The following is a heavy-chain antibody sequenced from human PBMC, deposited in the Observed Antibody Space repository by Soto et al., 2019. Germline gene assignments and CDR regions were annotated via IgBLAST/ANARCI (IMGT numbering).Heavy chain of an antibody. CDR1: GYSFTSHW. D-gene: IGHD2-2*01. CDR3: ARQDYSNYRGGMDV. J-gene: IGHJ6*02. Sequence: GESLKISCKASGYSFTSHWIAWVRQMPGKGLEWMGIIYPSDSDIRYRPSFQGQVTISVDKSISTAYLQWSSLKASDTATYYCARQDYSNYRGGMDVWGQGTTVTVSS. V-gene: IGHV5-51*01. CDR2: IYPSDSDI.